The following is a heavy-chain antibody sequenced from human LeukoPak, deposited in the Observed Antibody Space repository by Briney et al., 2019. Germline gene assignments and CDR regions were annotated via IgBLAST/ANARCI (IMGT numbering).Heavy chain of an antibody. J-gene: IGHJ5*02. V-gene: IGHV4-34*01. CDR3: VSAKFLVRGVSWFDP. Sequence: SETLSLTCTVSGGSISRYYWSWIRQPPGKGLEWIGEINHSGSTNYNPSLKSRVTISVDTSKNQFSLKLTSVTAADTAVYYCVSAKFLVRGVSWFDPWGQGTLVTVSS. D-gene: IGHD3-10*01. CDR1: GGSISRYY. CDR2: INHSGST.